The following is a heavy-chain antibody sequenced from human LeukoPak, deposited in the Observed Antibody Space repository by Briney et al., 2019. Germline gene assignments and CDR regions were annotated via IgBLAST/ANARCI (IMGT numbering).Heavy chain of an antibody. Sequence: GESLKISCKGSGYSFTSYWIGWVRQMPGKGLGWMGRIDPSDSYTNYSPSFQGHVTISADKSISTAYLQWSSLKASDTAMYYCARQDGNSSGWYGSWYFDLWGRGTLVTVSS. CDR2: IDPSDSYT. CDR1: GYSFTSYW. CDR3: ARQDGNSSGWYGSWYFDL. V-gene: IGHV5-10-1*01. J-gene: IGHJ2*01. D-gene: IGHD6-19*01.